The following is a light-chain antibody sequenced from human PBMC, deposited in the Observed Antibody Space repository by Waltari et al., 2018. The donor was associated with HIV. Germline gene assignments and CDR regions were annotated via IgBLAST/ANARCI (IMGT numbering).Light chain of an antibody. J-gene: IGLJ3*02. CDR1: TSNIGADYA. V-gene: IGLV1-40*01. CDR2: GNN. Sequence: QSVLMQPPSVSGAPGQKVTIPSTGSTSNIGADYAVHWYQQLPGRAPKVLIYGNNKRPSGIPDRFSGSKSGTSASLAITGLQSDDEADYYCHSYDSGLGALFGGGTKVTVL. CDR3: HSYDSGLGAL.